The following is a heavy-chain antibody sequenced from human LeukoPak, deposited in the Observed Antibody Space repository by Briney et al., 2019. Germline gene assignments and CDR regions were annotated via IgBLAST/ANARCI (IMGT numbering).Heavy chain of an antibody. CDR2: FDPEDGET. J-gene: IGHJ4*02. Sequence: ASVKVSCKVSGYTLTELSMHWVRQAPGKGLEWMGGFDPEDGETIYAQEFQGRVTMTEDTSTDTAYMELSSLRPEDTAVYYCATAFQVAATYDYWGQGTLVTVSS. CDR3: ATAFQVAATYDY. V-gene: IGHV1-24*01. D-gene: IGHD2-15*01. CDR1: GYTLTELS.